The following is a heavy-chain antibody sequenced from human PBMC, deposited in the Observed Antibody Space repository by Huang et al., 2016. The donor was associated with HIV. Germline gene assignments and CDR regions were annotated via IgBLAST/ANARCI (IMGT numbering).Heavy chain of an antibody. CDR3: ARGDYNGFYVGAFDV. CDR1: GYTFSNYS. J-gene: IGHJ3*01. D-gene: IGHD3-10*01. Sequence: QVQLVQSGPEVRKPGASVKVSCKASGYTFSNYSVTWVRQAPGQGLECMGWIRASNGHTNDVRRLQDRVTMTTDTATSTAYMELRTLTSDDTAVYYCARGDYNGFYVGAFDVWGQGTVVTVSS. CDR2: IRASNGHT. V-gene: IGHV1-18*04.